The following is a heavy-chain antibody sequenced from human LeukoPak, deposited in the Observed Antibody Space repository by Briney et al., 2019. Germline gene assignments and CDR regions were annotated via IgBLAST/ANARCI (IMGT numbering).Heavy chain of an antibody. J-gene: IGHJ5*02. D-gene: IGHD6-19*01. Sequence: PGGSLRLSCAASGFTFSSYWMNWVRQAPGKGLEWVSAISGSGGSTYYADSVKGRFTISRDNSKNTLYLQMNSLRAEDTAVYYCAKGYSSGRGWFDPWGQGTLVTVSS. CDR3: AKGYSSGRGWFDP. CDR1: GFTFSSYW. CDR2: ISGSGGST. V-gene: IGHV3-23*01.